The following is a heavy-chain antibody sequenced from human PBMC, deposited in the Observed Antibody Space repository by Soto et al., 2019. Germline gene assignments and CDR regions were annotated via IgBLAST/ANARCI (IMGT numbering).Heavy chain of an antibody. Sequence: EVQLLESGGGLVQPGGSLRLSCAASGFTFSSYAMRWVRQAPVKGLEWVSAISGSGDSTYYADSVKARFTISRDNSMNTLYLQMNSLRAEDTAVYYCARRGSGSYYDYWGQGTLVSVSS. J-gene: IGHJ4*02. CDR1: GFTFSSYA. CDR3: ARRGSGSYYDY. CDR2: ISGSGDST. V-gene: IGHV3-23*01. D-gene: IGHD1-26*01.